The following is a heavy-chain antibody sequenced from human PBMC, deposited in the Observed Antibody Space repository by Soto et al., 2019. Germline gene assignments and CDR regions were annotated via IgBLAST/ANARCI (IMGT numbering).Heavy chain of an antibody. V-gene: IGHV3-48*02. D-gene: IGHD6-19*01. J-gene: IGHJ4*02. CDR2: ISTSGATR. Sequence: EVQLVESGGGLVQPGGSLRLSCVASGFTFSTDSMNWVRQAPGKGLEWVAHISTSGATRYYADSVKGRFTISRDNAKTSLYLQMASLRNEDTVVYYCARFFGSGFDYWGQGTLVTVSS. CDR1: GFTFSTDS. CDR3: ARFFGSGFDY.